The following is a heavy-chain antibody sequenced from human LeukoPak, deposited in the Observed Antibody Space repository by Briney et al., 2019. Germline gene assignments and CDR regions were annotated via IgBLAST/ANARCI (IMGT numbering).Heavy chain of an antibody. D-gene: IGHD2-15*01. V-gene: IGHV3-74*01. CDR2: INSDGSTT. J-gene: IGHJ4*02. CDR3: AKDHMYCSGVSCYSWDY. CDR1: GFTFSSYW. Sequence: GGSLRLSCAASGFTFSSYWMHWVRQAPGKGLVWVSRINSDGSTTNYADSVKGRFTISRDNAKNTLYLQMNSLRAEDTAVYYCAKDHMYCSGVSCYSWDYWGQGTLVTLSS.